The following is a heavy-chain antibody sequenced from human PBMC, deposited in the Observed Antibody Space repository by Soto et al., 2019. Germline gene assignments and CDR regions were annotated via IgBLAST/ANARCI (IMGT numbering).Heavy chain of an antibody. D-gene: IGHD1-26*01. J-gene: IGHJ4*02. CDR1: GGSFSGYY. CDR2: INHSGST. CDR3: ATVRAPHVGGVQSLDDFDS. V-gene: IGHV4-34*01. Sequence: SETLSLTCAVYGGSFSGYYWSWIRQPPGKGLEWIGEINHSGSTNYNPSLKSRLTISVDTSKNQFSLKLSSVTAADTAVYYCATVRAPHVGGVQSLDDFDSWGQGTLVTVSS.